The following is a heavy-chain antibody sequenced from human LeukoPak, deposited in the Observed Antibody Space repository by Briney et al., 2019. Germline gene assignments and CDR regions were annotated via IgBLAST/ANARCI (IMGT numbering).Heavy chain of an antibody. Sequence: PGGSLRLSCAASGFTFSSYGMHWVRQAPGKGLGWVAVISYDGSNKYYADSVKGRFTISRDNSKNTLYLQMNSLRAEDTAVYYCARQQLDTSLYYYYGMDVWGQGTTVTVSS. CDR1: GFTFSSYG. J-gene: IGHJ6*02. D-gene: IGHD6-13*01. CDR2: ISYDGSNK. V-gene: IGHV3-30*03. CDR3: ARQQLDTSLYYYYGMDV.